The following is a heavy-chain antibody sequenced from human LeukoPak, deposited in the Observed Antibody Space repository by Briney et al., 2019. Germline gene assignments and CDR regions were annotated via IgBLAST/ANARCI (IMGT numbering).Heavy chain of an antibody. CDR1: AGSFSHYY. CDR3: ARRWNYGRNYYIDV. CDR2: INDSGTI. D-gene: IGHD1-7*01. V-gene: IGHV4-34*01. J-gene: IGHJ6*03. Sequence: SETLSLTCAVYAGSFSHYYWSWIRQSPRMGLEWIAEINDSGTINYNPSLMSRVTISLDKSKNQFSLKLSSATAADTAVYYCARRWNYGRNYYIDVWGKGATVSVSS.